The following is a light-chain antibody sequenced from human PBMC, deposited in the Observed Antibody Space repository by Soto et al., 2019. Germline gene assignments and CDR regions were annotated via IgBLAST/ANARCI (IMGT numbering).Light chain of an antibody. Sequence: QSVLTQPASVSGSPGQSITISCTGTSSDVGAYSFVSWFQQHPGKAPKLIIYGVSDWPSGVSNRFSGSKSGNTASLTISGLQAEDEADYYCSSYTIFTTYVFGTGTKVTVL. CDR2: GVS. CDR3: SSYTIFTTYV. J-gene: IGLJ1*01. CDR1: SSDVGAYSF. V-gene: IGLV2-14*01.